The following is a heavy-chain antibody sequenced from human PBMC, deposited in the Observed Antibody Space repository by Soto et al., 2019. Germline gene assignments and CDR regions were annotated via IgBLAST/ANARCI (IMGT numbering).Heavy chain of an antibody. J-gene: IGHJ4*02. Sequence: QLQLQESGPGLVKPSETLSLTCTVSGGSISSSSYYWGWIRQPPGKGLEWIGSIYYSGSTYYNPSLKSRITISVDTSKNQFSLKLSSVTAADTAVYYCASPNWGPDSLDYWGQGTLVTVSS. CDR3: ASPNWGPDSLDY. CDR1: GGSISSSSYY. D-gene: IGHD7-27*01. CDR2: IYYSGST. V-gene: IGHV4-39*01.